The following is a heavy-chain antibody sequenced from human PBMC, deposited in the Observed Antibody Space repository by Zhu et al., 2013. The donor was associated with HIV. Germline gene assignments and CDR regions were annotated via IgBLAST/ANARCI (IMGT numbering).Heavy chain of an antibody. V-gene: IGHV1-69*12. CDR2: IIPIFGTA. J-gene: IGHJ6*02. CDR3: ARDLKYQLLTSEYYYYGMDV. Sequence: QVQLVQSGAEVKKPGSSVKVSCKASGGTFSSYAISWVRQAPGQGLEWMGGIIPIFGTANYAQKFQGRVTITADESTSTAYMELSSLRSEDTAVYYCARDLKYQLLTSEYYYYGMDVWGQGTTVTVSS. CDR1: GGTFSSYA. D-gene: IGHD2-2*01.